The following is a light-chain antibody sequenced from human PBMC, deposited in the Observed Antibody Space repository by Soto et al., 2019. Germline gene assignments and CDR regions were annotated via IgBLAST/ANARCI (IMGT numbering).Light chain of an antibody. J-gene: IGLJ2*01. Sequence: QSALTQPASVSGSPGQSITIFCTGTSSDVGGYNYVSWYQQHPGKAPKLMIYDVSNRPSGVSDRFSGYKSGNTASLTISGLQAEDEADYYCISYTSSSTLVLFGGGTTLTVL. CDR1: SSDVGGYNY. V-gene: IGLV2-14*01. CDR3: ISYTSSSTLVL. CDR2: DVS.